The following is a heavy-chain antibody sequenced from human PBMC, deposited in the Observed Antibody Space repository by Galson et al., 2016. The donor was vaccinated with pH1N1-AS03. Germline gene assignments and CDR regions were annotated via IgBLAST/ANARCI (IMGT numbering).Heavy chain of an antibody. D-gene: IGHD1-1*01. J-gene: IGHJ4*02. CDR3: ARDFNWRIDY. CDR2: IRWNGDK. Sequence: PALVKPTQTLTLTCTFSGFSLDSTDVDVAWIRQPPGKALEWLALIRWNGDKHYSPPLKNRLTVTKDTSKNQVVLTMTNSDPVDTATYFCARDFNWRIDYWGQGTLVTVSS. V-gene: IGHV2-5*01. CDR1: GFSLDSTDVD.